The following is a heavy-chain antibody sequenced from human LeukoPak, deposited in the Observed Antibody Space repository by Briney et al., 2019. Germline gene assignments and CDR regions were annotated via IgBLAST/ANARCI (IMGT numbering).Heavy chain of an antibody. Sequence: SETLSLTCTVSGGSISSYYWSWIRQPPGKGLEWIGYIYYSGSTNYNPSLKSRVTISVDTSKNQFPLKLSSVTAADTAVYYCASSIYKYYDFWSGYYAPFDYWGQGTLVTVSS. J-gene: IGHJ4*02. D-gene: IGHD3-3*01. CDR1: GGSISSYY. CDR2: IYYSGST. V-gene: IGHV4-59*01. CDR3: ASSIYKYYDFWSGYYAPFDY.